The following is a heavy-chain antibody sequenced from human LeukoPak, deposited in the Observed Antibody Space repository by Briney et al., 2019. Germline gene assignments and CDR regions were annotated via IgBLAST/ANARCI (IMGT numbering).Heavy chain of an antibody. J-gene: IGHJ4*02. Sequence: KASETLSLTCTASGGSISSGGYYWSWIRQHPGKGLEWIGYIYYSGSTYYNPSLKSRVTISVDTSKNQFSLKLSSVTAADTAVYYCARGGTAMDRRFDYWGQGTLVTVSS. D-gene: IGHD5-18*01. CDR2: IYYSGST. CDR1: GGSISSGGYY. CDR3: ARGGTAMDRRFDY. V-gene: IGHV4-31*03.